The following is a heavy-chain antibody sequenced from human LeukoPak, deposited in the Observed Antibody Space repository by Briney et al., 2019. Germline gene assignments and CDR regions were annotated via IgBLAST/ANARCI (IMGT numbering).Heavy chain of an antibody. Sequence: SQTLSLTCAVSGGSISSGGYSWSWIRQPPGKGLEWIGYIYHSGSTHYNPSLKSRVTISVDRSKNQFSLKLSSVTAADTAVYYCARVGYDFWSGYSYGMDVWGQGTTVTVSS. CDR2: IYHSGST. CDR3: ARVGYDFWSGYSYGMDV. CDR1: GGSISSGGYS. V-gene: IGHV4-30-2*01. D-gene: IGHD3-3*01. J-gene: IGHJ6*02.